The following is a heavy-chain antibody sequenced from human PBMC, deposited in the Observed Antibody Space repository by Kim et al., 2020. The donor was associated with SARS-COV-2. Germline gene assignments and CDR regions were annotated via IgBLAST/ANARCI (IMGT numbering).Heavy chain of an antibody. D-gene: IGHD3-22*01. V-gene: IGHV3-23*01. J-gene: IGHJ3*02. CDR2: IPGTGVGT. CDR3: AKSRSASGDYTFDM. Sequence: GGSLRLSCTASGFTFSNYAMTWVRQAPGKGLEWVSVIPGTGVGTHYADSVKGRFTISRDNSKNTLFMQMNSLRAEDTATYFCAKSRSASGDYTFDMWGQGTLSTVSS. CDR1: GFTFSNYA.